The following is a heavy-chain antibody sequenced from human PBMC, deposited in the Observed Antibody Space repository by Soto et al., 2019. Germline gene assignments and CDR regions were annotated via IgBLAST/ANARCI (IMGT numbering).Heavy chain of an antibody. J-gene: IGHJ4*02. D-gene: IGHD6-19*01. Sequence: GGSLRLSCRRSGFTCSYYYMSWVCQTPGRGLEWISCMSSSGTTINYADSVKGRFTISRDNAKNSLYLQMNSLRAEDTAVYYCARGRRAVAGLDYWGQGTLVTVSS. V-gene: IGHV3-11*01. CDR3: ARGRRAVAGLDY. CDR1: GFTCSYYY. CDR2: MSSSGTTI.